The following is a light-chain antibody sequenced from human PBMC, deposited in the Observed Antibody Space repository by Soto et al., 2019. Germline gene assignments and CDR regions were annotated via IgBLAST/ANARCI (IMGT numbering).Light chain of an antibody. CDR2: DVS. V-gene: IGLV2-11*01. CDR1: ISDVGGYNY. CDR3: CSYAGSYKGYV. Sequence: QSALTQPRSVSGSPGQSVTISCTGTISDVGGYNYVSWYQQHPGKAPKLMIYDVSKRSSGVPDRFSGSKSGNTASLTISGLQAEDYADYYCCSYAGSYKGYVFGPGTKLTVL. J-gene: IGLJ1*01.